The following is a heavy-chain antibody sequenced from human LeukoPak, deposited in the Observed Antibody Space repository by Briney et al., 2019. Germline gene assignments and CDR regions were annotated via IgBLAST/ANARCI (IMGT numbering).Heavy chain of an antibody. D-gene: IGHD6-13*01. CDR2: MFYSGST. Sequence: SETLSLTCTVSGGSISSSSFYWGWIRQPPGKGLEWIGSMFYSGSTYSNPSLKSRVTISVDTSKNQFSLKLSSVTAADTAVYYCARRAVAGKDRDYFDYWGQGTLVTVSS. CDR3: ARRAVAGKDRDYFDY. CDR1: GGSISSSSFY. V-gene: IGHV4-39*07. J-gene: IGHJ4*02.